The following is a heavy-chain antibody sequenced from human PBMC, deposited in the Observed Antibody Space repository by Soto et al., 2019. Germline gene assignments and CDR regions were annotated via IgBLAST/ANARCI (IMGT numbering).Heavy chain of an antibody. CDR3: ARMGDVPYYYSGMGV. V-gene: IGHV1-18*01. J-gene: IGHJ6*02. D-gene: IGHD3-16*01. CDR2: INAYNGNT. CDR1: GYHFTTYG. Sequence: QLQLVQSGPEVKKPGASVKVSCKASGYHFTTYGVTWVRQAPGQGLEWMGWINAYNGNTNYAQKLQGRVTMTTDTATSTAYMELRSVRSDDTSVYYCARMGDVPYYYSGMGVWGQGTTVTVSS.